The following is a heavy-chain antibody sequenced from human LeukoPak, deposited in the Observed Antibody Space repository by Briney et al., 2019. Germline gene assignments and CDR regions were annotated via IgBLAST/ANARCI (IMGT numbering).Heavy chain of an antibody. Sequence: GGSLRLSCAASGFTFSSYAMSWVRQAPGKGLEWVSGISDRGGRTYCADSVKGRFTISRDNSKNTLCLQMNSLRAEDAAVYYCAKGTSGSYVPDYWGQGTLVTVSS. V-gene: IGHV3-23*01. CDR1: GFTFSSYA. J-gene: IGHJ4*02. CDR3: AKGTSGSYVPDY. CDR2: ISDRGGRT. D-gene: IGHD1-26*01.